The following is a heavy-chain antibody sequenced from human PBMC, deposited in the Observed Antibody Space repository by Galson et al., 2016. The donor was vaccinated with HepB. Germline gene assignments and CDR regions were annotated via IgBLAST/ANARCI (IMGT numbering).Heavy chain of an antibody. V-gene: IGHV3-23*01. CDR2: ISGSGGST. CDR1: GFTFSSYA. CDR3: AKTHSYYYGSGSSYYFDY. J-gene: IGHJ4*02. Sequence: SLRLSCAASGFTFSSYAMSWVRQAPGKGLEWVSAISGSGGSTYYADSVKGRFTISRDNSKNTLYLQMNSLRAEDTAVYYCAKTHSYYYGSGSSYYFDYWGQGTLGTVSS. D-gene: IGHD3-10*01.